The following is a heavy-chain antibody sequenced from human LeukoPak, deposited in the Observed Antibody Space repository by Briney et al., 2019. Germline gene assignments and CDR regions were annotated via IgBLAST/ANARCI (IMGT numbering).Heavy chain of an antibody. Sequence: GGSLRLSCAASGFTFRDYYMSRIRQAPGKGLEWVSYISSSGRTIKYADSVKGRFTVSRDNAKNSLYLQMNSLRAEDTAVYYCAGDRGSTYTFDFWGQGTLVTVSS. J-gene: IGHJ4*02. CDR1: GFTFRDYY. D-gene: IGHD2-2*01. CDR2: ISSSGRTI. CDR3: AGDRGSTYTFDF. V-gene: IGHV3-11*01.